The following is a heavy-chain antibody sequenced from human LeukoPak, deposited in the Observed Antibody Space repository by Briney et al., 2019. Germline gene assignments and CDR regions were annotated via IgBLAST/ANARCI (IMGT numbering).Heavy chain of an antibody. D-gene: IGHD3-22*01. CDR1: GYTFTDYY. V-gene: IGHV1-2*02. Sequence: ASVTVSCKASGYTFTDYYMHWVRQAPGQGLEWMGWINPNSGGTNYAQKFQGRVTMTRDTSISTAYMELSRLRSDDTAVYYCARASYYYDSSGYPGYHFDYWGQGTLVTVSS. J-gene: IGHJ4*02. CDR2: INPNSGGT. CDR3: ARASYYYDSSGYPGYHFDY.